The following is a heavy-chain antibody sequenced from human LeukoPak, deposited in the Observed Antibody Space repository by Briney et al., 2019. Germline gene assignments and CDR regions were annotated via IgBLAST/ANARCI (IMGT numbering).Heavy chain of an antibody. CDR1: GGSISSCY. CDR2: IYYSGST. V-gene: IGHV4-59*08. CDR3: ARLTANYYDSSGLFDY. Sequence: SETLSLTCTVSGGSISSCYWSWIRQPPGKGLEWMGYIYYSGSTNYNPSLKSRVTISVDTSKNQFSLKLSSVTAADTAVYYCARLTANYYDSSGLFDYWGQGTLVTVSS. J-gene: IGHJ4*02. D-gene: IGHD3-22*01.